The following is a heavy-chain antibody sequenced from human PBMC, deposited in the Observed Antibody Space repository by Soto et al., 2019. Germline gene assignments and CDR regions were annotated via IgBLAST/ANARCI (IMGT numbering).Heavy chain of an antibody. CDR2: IDFSGST. Sequence: QLQLQESGPGLVKPSETLSLTCTVSGVSITNTSYYWGWIRQPPGKGLEWIGTIDFSGSTFYNPSLKSRLTISVDTSKNQFSLRLSSVTAADTAVYYCARHGSYWGQGTLVAVSS. CDR3: ARHGSY. J-gene: IGHJ4*02. CDR1: GVSITNTSYY. V-gene: IGHV4-39*01.